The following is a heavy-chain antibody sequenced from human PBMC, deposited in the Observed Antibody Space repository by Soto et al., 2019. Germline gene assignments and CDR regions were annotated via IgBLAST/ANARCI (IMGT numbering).Heavy chain of an antibody. CDR2: INHSGST. V-gene: IGHV4-34*01. CDR1: GGSFSGYY. CDR3: ARTRKHPGYYYYGMDV. J-gene: IGHJ6*02. Sequence: QVQLQQWGAGRLKPSETLSLTCAVYGGSFSGYYWSWIRQPPGKGLEWIGEINHSGSTNYNPSLKRRVTISVDTSKNQFSLKLSSVTAADTAVYYCARTRKHPGYYYYGMDVWGQGTTVTVSS.